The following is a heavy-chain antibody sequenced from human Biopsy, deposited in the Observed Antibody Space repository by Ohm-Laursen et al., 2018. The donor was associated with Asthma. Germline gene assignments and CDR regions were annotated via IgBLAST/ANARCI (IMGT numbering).Heavy chain of an antibody. CDR1: GFTFSSYA. CDR3: AREGIAVAHFDY. J-gene: IGHJ4*02. V-gene: IGHV3-30-3*01. D-gene: IGHD6-19*01. Sequence: SLRLSCAASGFTFSSYAMHWVRQAPGKGLEWVAVISYDGSNKYYADSVKGRFTISRDNSKNTLYLQMNGLRAEYTAVYYCAREGIAVAHFDYWGQGTLVTVSS. CDR2: ISYDGSNK.